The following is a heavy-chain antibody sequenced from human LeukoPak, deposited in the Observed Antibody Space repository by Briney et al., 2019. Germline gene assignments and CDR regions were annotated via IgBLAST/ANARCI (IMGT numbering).Heavy chain of an antibody. J-gene: IGHJ5*02. D-gene: IGHD4-11*01. CDR1: GGSISSYY. V-gene: IGHV4-59*01. Sequence: SETLSLTCTVSGGSISSYYWSWIRQPPGKGLEWIGYIYYSGSTNYNPSLKSRVTISVDTSKNQFSLKLSSVTAADTAVYYCARDRATVTHNWFDPWGQGTLVIVSS. CDR3: ARDRATVTHNWFDP. CDR2: IYYSGST.